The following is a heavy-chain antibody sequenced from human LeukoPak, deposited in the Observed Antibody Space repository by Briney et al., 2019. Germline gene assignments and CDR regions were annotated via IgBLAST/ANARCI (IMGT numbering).Heavy chain of an antibody. V-gene: IGHV1-3*01. D-gene: IGHD6-19*01. J-gene: IGHJ5*02. Sequence: ASVKVSCKASGYTFTSYAMHWVRQAPGQRLERMGWINAGNGNTKYSQKFQDRVTITRDTSASTAYMELSSLRSEDTTVYYCARGPPGIAVAGPFDPWGQGTLVTVSS. CDR2: INAGNGNT. CDR3: ARGPPGIAVAGPFDP. CDR1: GYTFTSYA.